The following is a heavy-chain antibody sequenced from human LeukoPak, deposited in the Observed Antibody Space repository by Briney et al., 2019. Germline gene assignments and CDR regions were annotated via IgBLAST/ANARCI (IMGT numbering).Heavy chain of an antibody. CDR3: AKEGLYYDILTGYSPSGFDY. Sequence: GRSLRLSCAASGFTFDDYAMHWVRQAPGKGLEWVSGISWNSGSIGYADSVKGRFTISRDYSRNTLYLQMNSLRAEDTAVYYCAKEGLYYDILTGYSPSGFDYWGQGTLVTVSS. CDR1: GFTFDDYA. CDR2: ISWNSGSI. J-gene: IGHJ4*02. V-gene: IGHV3-9*01. D-gene: IGHD3-9*01.